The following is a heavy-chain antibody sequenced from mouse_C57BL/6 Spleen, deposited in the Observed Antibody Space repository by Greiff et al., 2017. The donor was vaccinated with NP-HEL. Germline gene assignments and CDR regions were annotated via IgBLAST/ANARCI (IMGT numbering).Heavy chain of an antibody. V-gene: IGHV7-3*01. CDR2: IRNKANGYTT. CDR1: GFTFTDYY. J-gene: IGHJ2*01. D-gene: IGHD1-1*01. Sequence: EVKVVDSGGGLVQPGGSLSLSCAASGFTFTDYYMSWVRQPPGKALEWLGFIRNKANGYTTEYSASVKGRFTISRDNSQSILYLQMNALRAEDSATYYCARDYYNFDYWGQGTTLTVSS. CDR3: ARDYYNFDY.